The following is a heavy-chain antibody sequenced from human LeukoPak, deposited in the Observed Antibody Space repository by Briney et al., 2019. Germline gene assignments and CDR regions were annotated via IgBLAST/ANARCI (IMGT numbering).Heavy chain of an antibody. V-gene: IGHV3-72*01. CDR3: ARGSLWQQLAHFDY. Sequence: PGGSLRLSCAASGFIFSDHYMDWVRQAPGKGLEWVGRSTNKATSYTTKYAASVQGRFTTSRDESKSSLFLQMNSLRAEDTAVYYCARGSLWQQLAHFDYWGQGTLVTVSS. J-gene: IGHJ4*02. CDR2: STNKATSYTT. CDR1: GFIFSDHY. D-gene: IGHD6-13*01.